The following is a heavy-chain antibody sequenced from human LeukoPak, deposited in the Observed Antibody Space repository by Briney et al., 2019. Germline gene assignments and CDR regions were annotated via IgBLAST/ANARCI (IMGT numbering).Heavy chain of an antibody. D-gene: IGHD4-17*01. V-gene: IGHV4-59*01. CDR1: GGSISSYY. Sequence: SETLSLTCTVSGGSISSYYWSWIRQPPGKGLEWIGYIYYSGSTNYNPSLKSRVTISVDTSKNQSSLKLSSVTAADTAVYYCARVDDYGDYNWFDPWGQGTLVTVSS. CDR2: IYYSGST. CDR3: ARVDDYGDYNWFDP. J-gene: IGHJ5*02.